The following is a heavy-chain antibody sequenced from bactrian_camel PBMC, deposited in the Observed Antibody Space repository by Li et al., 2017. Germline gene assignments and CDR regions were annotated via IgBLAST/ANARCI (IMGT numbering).Heavy chain of an antibody. CDR2: IKRDGST. Sequence: VQLVESGGGSVEAGGSLRLSCTRSGYNFSAGCWAWFRQAPGKQRERVGWIKRDGSTMYVDSVKGRFTISQDGAKNTLYLHMNNLKPDDTAMYYCAAGHGAGLRSVLTGARPRGITIGARGPRSPSP. CDR3: AAGHGAGLRSVLTGARPRGIT. J-gene: IGHJ4*01. V-gene: IGHV3S53*01. D-gene: IGHD8*01. CDR1: GYNFSAGC.